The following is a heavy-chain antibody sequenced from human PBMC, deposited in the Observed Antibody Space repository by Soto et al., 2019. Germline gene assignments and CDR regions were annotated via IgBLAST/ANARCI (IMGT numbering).Heavy chain of an antibody. V-gene: IGHV3-9*01. D-gene: IGHD2-2*01. CDR2: ISWNGDVL. CDR3: ATGDWSRTNNFDT. J-gene: IGHJ5*02. Sequence: QLVESGGGLVQPGGSLRLSCAGSGFTFEDYAMYWVRQAPGKGLEWVSGISWNGDVLGYADSVRGRFTISRDDVKKSVYLQMTSVTSDDTAIYYCATGDWSRTNNFDTWGQGTLVIVSA. CDR1: GFTFEDYA.